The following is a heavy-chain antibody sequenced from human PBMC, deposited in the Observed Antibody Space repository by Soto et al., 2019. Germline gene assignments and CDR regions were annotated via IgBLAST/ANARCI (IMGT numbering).Heavy chain of an antibody. CDR2: ISGSGGST. V-gene: IGHV3-23*01. J-gene: IGHJ6*03. Sequence: GGSLRLSCAASGFTFSSYAMSWVRQAPGKGLEWVSAISGSGGSTYYADSVKGRFTISRDNSKNTLYLQMNSLRAEDTAVYYCAKVAQADCSGGSCYSLYYYYYYMDVWGKGTTVTVSS. D-gene: IGHD2-15*01. CDR1: GFTFSSYA. CDR3: AKVAQADCSGGSCYSLYYYYYYMDV.